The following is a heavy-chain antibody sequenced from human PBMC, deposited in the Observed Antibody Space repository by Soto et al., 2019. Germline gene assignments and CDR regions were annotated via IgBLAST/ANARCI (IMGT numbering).Heavy chain of an antibody. J-gene: IGHJ3*02. CDR1: GFTFSSYA. D-gene: IGHD3-3*01. V-gene: IGHV3-23*01. CDR3: AKLAYDFWSGYYSDDAFDI. CDR2: ISGSGGST. Sequence: HPGGSLRLSCAASGFTFSSYAMSWVRQAPGKGLEWVSAISGSGGSTYYADTVKGRFTISRDNSKNTLYLQMNSLRAEDTAVYYCAKLAYDFWSGYYSDDAFDIWGQGTMVTVSS.